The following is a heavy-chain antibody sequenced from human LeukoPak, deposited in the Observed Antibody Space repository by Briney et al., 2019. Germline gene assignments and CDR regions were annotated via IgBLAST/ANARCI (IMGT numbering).Heavy chain of an antibody. V-gene: IGHV3-30*02. J-gene: IGHJ4*02. D-gene: IGHD6-19*01. CDR2: IRYDGSNK. CDR3: AKDFNSRPNYIAVAGDFDY. Sequence: PGGSLRLSCAASGLTFSSYGMHWVRQAPGKGLEWVAFIRYDGSNKYYADSVKGRFTISRDNSKNTLYLQMNSLRAEDTAVYYCAKDFNSRPNYIAVAGDFDYWGQGTLVTVSS. CDR1: GLTFSSYG.